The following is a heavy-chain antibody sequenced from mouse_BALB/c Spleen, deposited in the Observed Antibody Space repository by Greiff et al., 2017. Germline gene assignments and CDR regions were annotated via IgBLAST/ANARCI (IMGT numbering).Heavy chain of an antibody. J-gene: IGHJ1*01. CDR2: INPSTGYT. CDR1: GYTFTSYW. V-gene: IGHV1-7*01. D-gene: IGHD2-2*01. CDR3: ARREGYDRYFDV. Sequence: VQLQQSGAELAKPGASVKMSCKASGYTFTSYWMHWVKQRPGQGLEWIGYINPSTGYTEYNQKFKDKATLTADKSSSTAYMQLSSLTSEDSAVYYCARREGYDRYFDVWGAGTTVTVSS.